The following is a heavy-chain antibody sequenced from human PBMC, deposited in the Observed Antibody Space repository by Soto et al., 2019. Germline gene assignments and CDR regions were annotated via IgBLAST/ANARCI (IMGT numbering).Heavy chain of an antibody. Sequence: SVKVSCKASGGTFSSYAISWVRQAPGQGLEWMGGIIPIFGTANYAQKFQGRVTITADKSTSTAYMELSSLRSEDTAVYYCASTYDFWSGPYYYGMDVWGQGTTVTVSS. CDR1: GGTFSSYA. D-gene: IGHD3-3*01. CDR3: ASTYDFWSGPYYYGMDV. J-gene: IGHJ6*02. CDR2: IIPIFGTA. V-gene: IGHV1-69*06.